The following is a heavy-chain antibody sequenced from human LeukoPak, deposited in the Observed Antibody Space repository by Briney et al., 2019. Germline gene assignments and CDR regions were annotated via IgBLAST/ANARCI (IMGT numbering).Heavy chain of an antibody. J-gene: IGHJ4*02. V-gene: IGHV4-39*01. CDR2: IYYSGST. D-gene: IGHD3-10*01. CDR3: ARTEGYGSSPIDY. CDR1: GGSISSSSYY. Sequence: SETLSLTCTVSGGSISSSSYYWGWIRQPPGKGLEWIGSIYYSGSTYYNPSLKSRVTISVDTSKNQFSLKLSSVTAADTAVYYCARTEGYGSSPIDYWGQGTLVTVSS.